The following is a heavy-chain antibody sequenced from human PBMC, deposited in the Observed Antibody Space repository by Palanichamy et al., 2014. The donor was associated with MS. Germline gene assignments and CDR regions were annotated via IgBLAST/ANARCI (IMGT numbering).Heavy chain of an antibody. CDR2: ISYDGSNK. CDR1: GFTFSRTG. CDR3: AKEDIVVLPAAIGIDF. Sequence: QVQLVESGGGVIQPGRSLRLSCVGSGFTFSRTGMHWVRQAPGKGLEWVAVISYDGSNKYSADSLKGRFTISRDNSKNTLYPQMNSLRAEDTAVYYCAKEDIVVLPAAIGIDFWGQGTQVTVSP. D-gene: IGHD2-2*02. V-gene: IGHV3-30*18. J-gene: IGHJ4*02.